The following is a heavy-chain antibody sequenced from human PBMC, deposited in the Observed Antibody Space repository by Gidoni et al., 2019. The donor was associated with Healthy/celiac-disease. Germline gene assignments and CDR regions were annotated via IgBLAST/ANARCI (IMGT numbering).Heavy chain of an antibody. J-gene: IGHJ6*03. CDR1: GGSISSYY. D-gene: IGHD3-3*01. V-gene: IGHV4-59*01. Sequence: QVQLQASGPGLVKPSETLSLTCTVPGGSISSYYWSWIRQPPGKGLEWIGYIYYSGSTNYNPSLKSRVTISVDTSKHQFSLKLSSVTAADTAVYYCARGKGDFPYYYYYMDVWGKGTTVTVSS. CDR3: ARGKGDFPYYYYYMDV. CDR2: IYYSGST.